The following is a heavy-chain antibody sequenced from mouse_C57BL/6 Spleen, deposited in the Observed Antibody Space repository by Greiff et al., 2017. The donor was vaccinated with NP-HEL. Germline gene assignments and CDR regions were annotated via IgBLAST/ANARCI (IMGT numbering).Heavy chain of an antibody. CDR3: ARVTMAYFDY. Sequence: QVQLQQPGAELVKPGASVKLSCKASGYTFTSYWMHWVKQRPGQGLEWIGMIHPNSGSTNYNEKFKSKATLTVDKSSSTAYMQLSSLPSEDSAVYYCARVTMAYFDYWGQGTTLTVSS. CDR2: IHPNSGST. CDR1: GYTFTSYW. J-gene: IGHJ2*01. D-gene: IGHD1-1*02. V-gene: IGHV1-64*01.